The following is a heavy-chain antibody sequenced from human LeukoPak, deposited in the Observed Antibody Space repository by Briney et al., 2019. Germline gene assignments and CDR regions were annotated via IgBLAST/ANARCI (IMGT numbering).Heavy chain of an antibody. CDR2: INPSGGST. J-gene: IGHJ4*02. CDR1: GYTFTSYY. Sequence: GASVKVSCKASGYTFTSYYMHWVRQAPAQGREWMGIINPSGGSTSYAQKFQGRVTMTRDTSTSTVYMELSSLRSEDTAVYYCARGGEDIVVVPAAILDYWGQGTLVTVSS. V-gene: IGHV1-46*01. D-gene: IGHD2-2*01. CDR3: ARGGEDIVVVPAAILDY.